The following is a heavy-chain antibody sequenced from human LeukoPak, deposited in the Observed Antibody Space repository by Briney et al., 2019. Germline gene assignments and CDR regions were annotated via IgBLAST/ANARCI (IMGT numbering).Heavy chain of an antibody. V-gene: IGHV1-69*13. CDR1: GVTYSSYA. D-gene: IGHD1-26*01. CDR3: ARGGDSGSSDRPVYYYSMDV. CDR2: IIHIFGTA. Sequence: SVKVSCKATGVTYSSYAISWVRQAPGQALEWIGGIIHIFGTANYAQKFQGRVTITADESTSTAYMELSSLRSEDTAVYYCARGGDSGSSDRPVYYYSMDVWGTGTTVTVSS. J-gene: IGHJ6*04.